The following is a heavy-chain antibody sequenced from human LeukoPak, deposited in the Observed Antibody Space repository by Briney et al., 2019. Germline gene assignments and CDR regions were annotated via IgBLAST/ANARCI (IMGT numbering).Heavy chain of an antibody. Sequence: GGSLRLSCAASGFPFTIYPTHWVRQAPGKGLEWVSVSSSDETYKFYADSVKGRFTISRDNSKNTLYLQMNSLRAEDTAVYYCASAIGSIWYEFDYWGQGTLVTVSS. CDR3: ASAIGSIWYEFDY. J-gene: IGHJ4*02. CDR1: GFPFTIYP. CDR2: SSSDETYK. D-gene: IGHD6-13*01. V-gene: IGHV3-30*14.